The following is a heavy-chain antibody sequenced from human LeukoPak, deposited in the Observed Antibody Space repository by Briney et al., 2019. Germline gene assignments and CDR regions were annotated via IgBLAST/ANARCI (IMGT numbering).Heavy chain of an antibody. CDR2: INHSGST. CDR3: ARVVSSWYPYYYYGMDV. V-gene: IGHV4-34*01. J-gene: IGHJ6*02. CDR1: GGFFSGYY. D-gene: IGHD6-13*01. Sequence: SETLSLTCAVYGGFFSGYYWSWIRQPPGKGLEWIGEINHSGSTNYNPSLKSRVTISVDTSKNQFSLKLSSVTAADTAVYYCARVVSSWYPYYYYGMDVWGQGTTVTVSS.